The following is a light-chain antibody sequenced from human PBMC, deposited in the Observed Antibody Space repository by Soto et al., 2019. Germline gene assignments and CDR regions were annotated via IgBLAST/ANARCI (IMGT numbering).Light chain of an antibody. Sequence: SYELTQQPSVSVAPGKTARITCGGNNIGSKSVHWYQQKPGQAPVLVIYYDSDRPSGIPERFSGSNSGNTATLTISRVEAGDEADYYCQVWDSSSDHLYVFGTGTKLTVL. CDR3: QVWDSSSDHLYV. V-gene: IGLV3-21*04. CDR1: NIGSKS. CDR2: YDS. J-gene: IGLJ1*01.